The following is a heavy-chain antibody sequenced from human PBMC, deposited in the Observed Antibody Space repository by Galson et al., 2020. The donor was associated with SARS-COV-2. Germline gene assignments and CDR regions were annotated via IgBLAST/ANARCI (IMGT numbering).Heavy chain of an antibody. Sequence: SQTLSLTCTVSGDSISSGSYYWTWIRQSAGKGLEWIGRIYTGGSTNYNPSLKSRVTISVDTSKNQFSLKLSSVTAADTAVYYCAKESHYTGSWYYWYFDLWGRDTLVTVSS. V-gene: IGHV4-61*02. CDR1: GDSISSGSYY. CDR3: AKESHYTGSWYYWYFDL. CDR2: IYTGGST. D-gene: IGHD6-13*01. J-gene: IGHJ2*01.